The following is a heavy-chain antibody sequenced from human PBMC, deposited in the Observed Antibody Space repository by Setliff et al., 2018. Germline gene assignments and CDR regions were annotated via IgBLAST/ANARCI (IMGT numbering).Heavy chain of an antibody. V-gene: IGHV4-34*01. CDR3: ASHVVMEPATPDVFDC. D-gene: IGHD2-21*01. J-gene: IGHJ4*02. Sequence: SETLSLTCAVYGDSFSDYYWSWIRQSPGKGLEWIGSVSFFGSAYYNPSLQSRGAISLDTSRNQFSLELSSVTAADTAVYYCASHVVMEPATPDVFDCWGQGTLVTVSS. CDR2: VSFFGSA. CDR1: GDSFSDYY.